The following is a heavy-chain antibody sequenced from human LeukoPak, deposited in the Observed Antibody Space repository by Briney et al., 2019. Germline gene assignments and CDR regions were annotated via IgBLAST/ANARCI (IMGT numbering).Heavy chain of an antibody. CDR3: TTDLGAGYCTNGVCYQNDY. CDR2: ISGSGGST. V-gene: IGHV3-23*01. Sequence: GGSLRLSCAASGFTFSSYAMSWVRQAPGKGLEWVSAISGSGGSTYYADSVKGRFTISRDNSKNTLYLQMNSLKTEDTAVYYCTTDLGAGYCTNGVCYQNDYWGQGTLVTVSS. D-gene: IGHD2-8*01. J-gene: IGHJ4*02. CDR1: GFTFSSYA.